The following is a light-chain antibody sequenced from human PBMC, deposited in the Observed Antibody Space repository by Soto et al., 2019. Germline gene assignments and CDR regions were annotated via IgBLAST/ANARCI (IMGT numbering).Light chain of an antibody. CDR3: QQSYSTPQIT. V-gene: IGKV1-39*01. CDR1: QDIGTF. J-gene: IGKJ3*01. CDR2: AAS. Sequence: DVQITQSPSSLSASVGDTVTITCRASQDIGTFLNWYQQKPGKAPKLLIYAASDLLSGVSSRFSGSGSGTDFTLTISSLQPEDFATYYCQQSYSTPQITFGPGTKVDMK.